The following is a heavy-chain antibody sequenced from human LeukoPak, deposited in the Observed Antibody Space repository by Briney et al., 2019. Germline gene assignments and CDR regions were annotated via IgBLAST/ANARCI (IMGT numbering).Heavy chain of an antibody. CDR1: GFTFSSYA. V-gene: IGHV3-30*04. CDR3: ARQRFQPDRY. Sequence: PGRSLTLSCAASGFTFSSYAMHWVRQAPGKGLEWVGVISYDGSNKYYPDSVKGRFTTARDNSNNTLHLQINRLRAEDSAVYSCARQRFQPDRYWGQGTLVTV. D-gene: IGHD3-3*01. J-gene: IGHJ4*02. CDR2: ISYDGSNK.